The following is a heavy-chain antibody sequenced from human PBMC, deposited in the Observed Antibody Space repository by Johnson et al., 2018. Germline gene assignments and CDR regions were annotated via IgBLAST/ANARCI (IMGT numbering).Heavy chain of an antibody. D-gene: IGHD3-16*01. J-gene: IGHJ4*02. Sequence: VQLVQSGGGLVQPGGSMRLSCAASGFTFSSYWMSWVRQAPGKGLEWVASIKGDGSEKRYVDSVKGRFIISRDNAKNSLYLQMNSLRVEDTAVYYCARDWGYWGQGTLVTVSS. CDR1: GFTFSSYW. V-gene: IGHV3-7*01. CDR3: ARDWGY. CDR2: IKGDGSEK.